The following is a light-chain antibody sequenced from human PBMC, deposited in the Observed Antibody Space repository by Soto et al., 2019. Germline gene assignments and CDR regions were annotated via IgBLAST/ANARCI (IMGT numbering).Light chain of an antibody. Sequence: DIVMTQSPLSLPVTPGEPASISCRSSQSLLHSNGYNYLDRYLQKPGQSPQLLIYLGSNRASGVPDRFSGSGSGTDFTLKISRVEAEDVGVYYCMQGTHWPITFGQGTRLEIK. CDR1: QSLLHSNGYNY. CDR2: LGS. CDR3: MQGTHWPIT. V-gene: IGKV2-28*01. J-gene: IGKJ5*01.